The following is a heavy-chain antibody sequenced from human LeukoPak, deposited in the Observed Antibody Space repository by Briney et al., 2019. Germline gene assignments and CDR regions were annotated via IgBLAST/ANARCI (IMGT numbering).Heavy chain of an antibody. CDR2: IDSDGSSP. J-gene: IGHJ4*02. D-gene: IGHD2-15*01. CDR3: ARETSGSFPY. CDR1: GFTFSSYW. Sequence: GGSLRLSGTASGFTFSSYWMQWVRQAPGKGLVWVSRIDSDGSSPSYADSVKGRFTISRDNSKNTLYLQMNNLSAEDTAVYYCARETSGSFPYWGQGTLVTVSS. V-gene: IGHV3-74*01.